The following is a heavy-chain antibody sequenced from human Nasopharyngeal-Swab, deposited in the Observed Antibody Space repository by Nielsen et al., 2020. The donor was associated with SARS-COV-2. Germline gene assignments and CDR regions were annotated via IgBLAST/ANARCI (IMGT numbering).Heavy chain of an antibody. CDR2: INSDGSST. CDR3: AKDAHYGGPPGDAFDI. Sequence: GGSLRLSCAASGFTFSSYWMHWVRQAPGKGLVWVSRINSDGSSTSYADSVKGRFTISRDNAKNTLYLQMNSLRAEDTAVYYCAKDAHYGGPPGDAFDIWGQGTMVTVSS. D-gene: IGHD4-23*01. V-gene: IGHV3-74*01. J-gene: IGHJ3*02. CDR1: GFTFSSYW.